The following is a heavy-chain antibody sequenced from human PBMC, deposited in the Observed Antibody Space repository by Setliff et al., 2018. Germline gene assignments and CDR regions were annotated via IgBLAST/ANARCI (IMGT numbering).Heavy chain of an antibody. D-gene: IGHD6-13*01. CDR1: GGSISSGSYY. CDR2: IYTSGST. CDR3: ARTQGEQQLTHHYYYYYYMDV. Sequence: PSETLSLTCTVSGGSISSGSYYWSWIRQPAGKGLEWIGHIYTSGSTNYNPSLKSRVTISLDTSKNQFSLRRTSATAADTAAYYCARTQGEQQLTHHYYYYYYMDVWGKGTTVTVSS. J-gene: IGHJ6*03. V-gene: IGHV4-61*09.